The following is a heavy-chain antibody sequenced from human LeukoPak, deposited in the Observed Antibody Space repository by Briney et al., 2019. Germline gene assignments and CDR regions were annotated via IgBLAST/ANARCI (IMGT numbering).Heavy chain of an antibody. CDR2: TYYRSKWYH. J-gene: IGHJ4*02. Sequence: SQTLSLTCAISGYSVSSNSAAWNWIRQSPSRGLEGLGRTYYRSKWYHASAVSVKSRITLNPDTSKKHFSLQLNYVTPEDTAVYYCARESSGWKGDFVCFDYWGQGTLVTVSS. CDR3: ARESSGWKGDFVCFDY. D-gene: IGHD6-19*01. CDR1: GYSVSSNSAA. V-gene: IGHV6-1*01.